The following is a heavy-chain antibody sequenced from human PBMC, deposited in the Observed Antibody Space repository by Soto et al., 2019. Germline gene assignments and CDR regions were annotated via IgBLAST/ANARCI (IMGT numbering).Heavy chain of an antibody. CDR2: IYYSGST. V-gene: IGHV4-39*01. D-gene: IGHD3-22*01. CDR1: GGSISSSSYY. Sequence: SETLSLTCTVSGGSISSSSYYWGWIRQPPGKGLEWIGSIYYSGSTYYNPSLKSRVTISEDTSKNQFSLKLSSVTAADTAVYYCARSVDDSSGYYYVWFDPWGQGTLVTVSS. J-gene: IGHJ5*02. CDR3: ARSVDDSSGYYYVWFDP.